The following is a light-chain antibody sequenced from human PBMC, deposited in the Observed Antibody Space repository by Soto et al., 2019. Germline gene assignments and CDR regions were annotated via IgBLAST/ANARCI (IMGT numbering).Light chain of an antibody. CDR1: QSVSSY. Sequence: EIVLTQSPATLSLSPGERATLSCRASQSVSSYLAWYQQKPGQAPRLLIYDASNRATGTPARFSGSGSGTDFTLTISSLEPEDFAVYYCQQYNNWPPWTFGQGTKVDIK. CDR2: DAS. V-gene: IGKV3-11*01. J-gene: IGKJ1*01. CDR3: QQYNNWPPWT.